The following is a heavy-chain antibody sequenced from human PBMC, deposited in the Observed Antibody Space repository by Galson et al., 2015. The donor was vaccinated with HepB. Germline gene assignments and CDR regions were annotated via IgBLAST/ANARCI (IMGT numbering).Heavy chain of an antibody. CDR1: GFTFSSYW. J-gene: IGHJ4*02. D-gene: IGHD3-3*01. V-gene: IGHV3-74*01. CDR3: ARSLDYDFWSGYYFRGHFDY. CDR2: INSDGSST. Sequence: SLRLSCAASGFTFSSYWMHWVRQAPGKGLVWVSRINSDGSSTSYADSVKGRFTISRDNAKNTLYLQMNSLRAEDTAVYYCARSLDYDFWSGYYFRGHFDYWGQGTLVTVSS.